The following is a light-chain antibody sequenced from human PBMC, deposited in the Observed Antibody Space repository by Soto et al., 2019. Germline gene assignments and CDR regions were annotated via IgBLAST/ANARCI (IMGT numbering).Light chain of an antibody. V-gene: IGKV3-15*01. CDR1: QSVSSK. CDR3: QHYSTWLWT. CDR2: GAS. J-gene: IGKJ1*01. Sequence: IVMTQSPATLSVSPGESATLSCRASQSVSSKLAWYQQKPGQGPRRLIYGASTRATGIPARFSGSGSGTEFSLTISSLQSEDFAVYYCQHYSTWLWTFGQGTKVEIK.